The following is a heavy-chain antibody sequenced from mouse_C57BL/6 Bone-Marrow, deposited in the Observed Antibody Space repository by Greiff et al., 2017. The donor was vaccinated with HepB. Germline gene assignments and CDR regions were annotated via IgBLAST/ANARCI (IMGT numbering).Heavy chain of an antibody. D-gene: IGHD1-1*01. CDR3: ARTGYYGSSKYAMDY. Sequence: VQGVESGGGLVKPGGSLKLSCAASGFTFSDYGMHWVRQAPEKGLEWVAYISSGSSTIYYADTVKGRFTISRDNAKNTLFLQMTSLRSEDTAMYYCARTGYYGSSKYAMDYWGQGTSVTVSS. CDR1: GFTFSDYG. CDR2: ISSGSSTI. V-gene: IGHV5-17*01. J-gene: IGHJ4*01.